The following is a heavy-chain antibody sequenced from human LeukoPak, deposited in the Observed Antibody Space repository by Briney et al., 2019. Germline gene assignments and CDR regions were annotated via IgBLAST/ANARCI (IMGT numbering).Heavy chain of an antibody. J-gene: IGHJ4*02. CDR1: GFTFRSYA. CDR3: AKGGDYYGSGSPFDY. CDR2: ISGRGGST. V-gene: IGHV3-23*01. D-gene: IGHD3-10*01. Sequence: GGSLRLSGAASGFTFRSYAMSWVRQARGKGVEGVSAISGRGGSTYYGDRVKGRFTISIDNSKNTLYLQMNSLRAEDTAVYYCAKGGDYYGSGSPFDYWGQGTLATVSS.